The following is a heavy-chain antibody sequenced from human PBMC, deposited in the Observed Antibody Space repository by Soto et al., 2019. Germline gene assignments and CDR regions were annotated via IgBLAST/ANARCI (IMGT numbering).Heavy chain of an antibody. J-gene: IGHJ6*02. CDR3: ARGFRLDSSGWTPMSYYYYGMDV. V-gene: IGHV1-18*01. Sequence: ASVKVSCKASGYTFTSYGISWVRQAPGQGLEWMGWISAYNGNTNYAQKLQGRVTMTTDTSTSTAYMELRSLRSDDTAVYYCARGFRLDSSGWTPMSYYYYGMDVWGQGTTVTVSS. D-gene: IGHD6-19*01. CDR1: GYTFTSYG. CDR2: ISAYNGNT.